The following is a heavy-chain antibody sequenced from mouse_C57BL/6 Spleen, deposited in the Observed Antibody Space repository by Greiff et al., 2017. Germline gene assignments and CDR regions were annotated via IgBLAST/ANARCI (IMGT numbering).Heavy chain of an antibody. CDR3: ARAAMVTTDYYAMDY. V-gene: IGHV1-69*01. J-gene: IGHJ4*01. Sequence: QVQLQQPGAELVMPGASVKLSCKASGYTFTSYWMHWVKQRPGQGLEWIGEIDPSDSYTNYNQKFKGKSTLTVDKSSSTAYMQLSSLTSEDSAVYYCARAAMVTTDYYAMDYWGQGTSVTVSS. CDR1: GYTFTSYW. CDR2: IDPSDSYT. D-gene: IGHD2-3*01.